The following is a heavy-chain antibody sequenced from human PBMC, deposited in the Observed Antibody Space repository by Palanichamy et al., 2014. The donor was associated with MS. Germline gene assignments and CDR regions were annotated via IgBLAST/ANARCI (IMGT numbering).Heavy chain of an antibody. V-gene: IGHV4-34*01. CDR1: GSSFNTYS. Sequence: QVQLQQWGAGLLKPSETLSLTCGVYGSSFNTYSWTWIRQPSGRGLEWIGEIKHGGIINYNPSLKSRVTMSADTSKMQFSLRLTSVTAADTAAYFCARSRGQSGNDYSSWFDPWGQGTLVTVSS. CDR3: ARSRGQSGNDYSSWFDP. J-gene: IGHJ5*02. D-gene: IGHD5-12*01. CDR2: IKHGGII.